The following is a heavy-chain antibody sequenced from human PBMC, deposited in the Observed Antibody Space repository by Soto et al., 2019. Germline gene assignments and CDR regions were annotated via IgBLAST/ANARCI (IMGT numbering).Heavy chain of an antibody. V-gene: IGHV3-30*18. Sequence: GGSLRLSCAASGFTFSGYGMHWVRQAPGKGLEWVAVISYDGSNKYYADSVKGRFTISRDNSKNTLYLQMNSLRAEDTAVYYCAKDRSRYYYDSSHDYWGQGTLVTVSS. D-gene: IGHD3-22*01. CDR2: ISYDGSNK. J-gene: IGHJ4*02. CDR1: GFTFSGYG. CDR3: AKDRSRYYYDSSHDY.